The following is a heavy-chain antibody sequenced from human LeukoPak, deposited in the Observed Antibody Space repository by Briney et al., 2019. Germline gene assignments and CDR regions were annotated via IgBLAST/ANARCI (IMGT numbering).Heavy chain of an antibody. Sequence: PGGSLRLSCAASGFTVSTNYMNWVRQAPGKGLEWVSIIYSDGRTYYAASVKGRFTISRDNSKNTLYLEMNSLRVEDTAVYYCARVVNEKINSGYYSDYWGQGTLVTVSS. CDR3: ARVVNEKINSGYYSDY. V-gene: IGHV3-53*01. CDR1: GFTVSTNY. D-gene: IGHD3-22*01. CDR2: IYSDGRT. J-gene: IGHJ4*02.